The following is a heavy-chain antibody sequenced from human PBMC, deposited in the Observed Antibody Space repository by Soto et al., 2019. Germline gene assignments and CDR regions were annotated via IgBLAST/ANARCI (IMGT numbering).Heavy chain of an antibody. Sequence: LSLTCTVSGGSTSSGGYYWSWIRQHPGKGLEWIGYIYYSGSTYYNPSLKSRVTISVDTSKNQFSLKLSSVTAADTAVYYCASYGGAHYDFWSGYSYGMDVWGQGTTVTVSS. CDR2: IYYSGST. CDR1: GGSTSSGGYY. D-gene: IGHD3-3*01. CDR3: ASYGGAHYDFWSGYSYGMDV. V-gene: IGHV4-31*03. J-gene: IGHJ6*02.